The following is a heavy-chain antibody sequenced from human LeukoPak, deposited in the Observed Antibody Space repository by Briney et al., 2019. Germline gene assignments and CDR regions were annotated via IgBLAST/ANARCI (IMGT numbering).Heavy chain of an antibody. V-gene: IGHV4-38-2*01. D-gene: IGHD5-18*01. CDR1: GYSISSGYY. CDR3: ATYVEAPMVDAFDI. Sequence: SETLSLTCAVSGYSISSGYYWGWIRQPPGKGLEWIGSIHHSGSTYYNPSLKSRVTVSLDTSKNRFSLRLTSVTAADTAVYYCATYVEAPMVDAFDIWGQGTVVTVSS. J-gene: IGHJ3*02. CDR2: IHHSGST.